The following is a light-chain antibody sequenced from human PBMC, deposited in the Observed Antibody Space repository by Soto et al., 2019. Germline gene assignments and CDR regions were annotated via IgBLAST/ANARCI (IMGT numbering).Light chain of an antibody. CDR3: ETWDSNTHV. CDR1: SGHSSYI. V-gene: IGLV4-60*02. CDR2: LEGSGSY. J-gene: IGLJ3*02. Sequence: QLVLTQSSSASASLGSSVKLTCTLSSGHSSYIIAWHQQQPGKAPRYLLKLEGSGSYNKGSGVPDRFSGSSSGADRYLTISNLQFEDEAAYYCETWDSNTHVFGGGTQVTVL.